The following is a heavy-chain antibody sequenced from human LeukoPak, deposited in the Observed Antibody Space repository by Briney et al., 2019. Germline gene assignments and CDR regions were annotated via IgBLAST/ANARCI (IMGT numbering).Heavy chain of an antibody. J-gene: IGHJ4*02. V-gene: IGHV1-2*06. CDR2: INPDSGDT. D-gene: IGHD1-1*01. CDR1: GYTFTGYY. Sequence: ASVKVSCKASGYTFTGYYMHWVRQAPGQGLKWMGRINPDSGDTNYAQNFQGRVTMTSDTSITTAYMELSRLRSDYTAVYYCARGRTTDLDYWGQGTLVTVSS. CDR3: ARGRTTDLDY.